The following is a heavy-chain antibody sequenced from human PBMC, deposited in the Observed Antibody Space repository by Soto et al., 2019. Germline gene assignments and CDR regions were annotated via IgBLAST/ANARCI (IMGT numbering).Heavy chain of an antibody. Sequence: VQLVESGGGLVQPGGSLRLSCAASGFTFSAYWMHWVRQAPGKGLVWVGRINTDGTSTTYADFVKGRFTISRDNAKNTVSLQMTSLRDEDTAVYSCARAVTTPGYWGQGTLVTVSS. D-gene: IGHD4-17*01. CDR3: ARAVTTPGY. CDR2: INTDGTST. V-gene: IGHV3-74*01. J-gene: IGHJ4*02. CDR1: GFTFSAYW.